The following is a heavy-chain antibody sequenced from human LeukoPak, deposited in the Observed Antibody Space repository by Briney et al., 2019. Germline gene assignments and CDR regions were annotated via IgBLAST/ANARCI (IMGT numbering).Heavy chain of an antibody. CDR2: IYSSGST. CDR3: AREGTTVTHFDY. V-gene: IGHV4-59*01. Sequence: SETLSLTCTVSGGSISGYYWSWIRQPPGKGLELIGYIYSSGSTNYNPSLKSRVTISIDTSKNQFSLKLSSVTAADTAVYYCAREGTTVTHFDYWGQGTLVTVSS. J-gene: IGHJ4*02. D-gene: IGHD4-11*01. CDR1: GGSISGYY.